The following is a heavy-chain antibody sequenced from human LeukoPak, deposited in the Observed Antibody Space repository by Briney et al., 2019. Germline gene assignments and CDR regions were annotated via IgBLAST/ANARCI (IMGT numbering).Heavy chain of an antibody. Sequence: GGSLRLSCAASGFTFSSYSMNWVRQAPGKGLEWVSSISSSSSYIYYADSVKGRFTISRDNAKNSLYLQMNSLRAEDTAVYYCARGGAGSPNRFDYWGQGTLVTVSS. CDR2: ISSSSSYI. CDR1: GFTFSSYS. V-gene: IGHV3-21*01. D-gene: IGHD3-10*01. J-gene: IGHJ4*02. CDR3: ARGGAGSPNRFDY.